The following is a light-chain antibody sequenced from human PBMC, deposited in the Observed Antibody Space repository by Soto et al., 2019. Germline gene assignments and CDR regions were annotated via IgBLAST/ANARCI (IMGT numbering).Light chain of an antibody. CDR1: SSNIGSNT. V-gene: IGLV1-44*01. J-gene: IGLJ2*01. Sequence: QSVLTQSPSASGTPGQTVTISCSGSSSNIGSNTVNWYQQLPGTAPKLLIYSNNQRPSGVPDRFSGSKSGTSASLAISGLQSEDEADYYCAAWDDSLNVLFGGGTKVTVL. CDR3: AAWDDSLNVL. CDR2: SNN.